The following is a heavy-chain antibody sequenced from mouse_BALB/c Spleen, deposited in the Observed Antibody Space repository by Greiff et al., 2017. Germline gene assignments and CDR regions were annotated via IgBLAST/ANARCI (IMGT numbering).Heavy chain of an antibody. CDR1: GYSFTSYY. D-gene: IGHD4-1*01. CDR2: IDPFNGGT. V-gene: IGHV1S135*01. CDR3: ARSTDWDGGYFDV. Sequence: EVQLQQSGPELMKPGASVKISCKASGYSFTSYYMHWVKQSHGKSLEWIGYIDPFNGGTSYNQKFKGKATLTVDKSSSTAYMHLSRLTSEDSAVYYCARSTDWDGGYFDVWGAGTTVTVSS. J-gene: IGHJ1*01.